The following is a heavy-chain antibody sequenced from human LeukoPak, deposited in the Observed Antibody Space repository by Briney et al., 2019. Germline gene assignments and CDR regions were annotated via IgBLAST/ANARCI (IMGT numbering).Heavy chain of an antibody. Sequence: SETLSLTCTVSGVSISTYYWTWIRQPPEKGLEWIGNIDYSGNTKYNPSLKSRVTISVDTSKNHFSLKLGSVTAADTAVYYCARWYYDSSGYRYFDYWGQGTLVIVSS. J-gene: IGHJ4*02. CDR3: ARWYYDSSGYRYFDY. V-gene: IGHV4-59*12. CDR1: GVSISTYY. D-gene: IGHD3-22*01. CDR2: IDYSGNT.